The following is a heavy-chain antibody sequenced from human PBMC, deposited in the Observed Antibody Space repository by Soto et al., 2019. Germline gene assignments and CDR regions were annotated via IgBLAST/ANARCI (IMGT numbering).Heavy chain of an antibody. CDR3: ARDLGIFGVVPAEGMDV. CDR1: GFTFSSHA. Sequence: QVQLVESGGGVVQPGRSLRLSCAASGFTFSSHAMYWVRQAPGKGLGWVAVISYDGNIKYSADSVKGRFTISRDNSKNTLYLQMNRLRAEDTAVYYCARDLGIFGVVPAEGMDVWGQGTTVTVSS. CDR2: ISYDGNIK. J-gene: IGHJ6*01. D-gene: IGHD3-3*01. V-gene: IGHV3-30-3*01.